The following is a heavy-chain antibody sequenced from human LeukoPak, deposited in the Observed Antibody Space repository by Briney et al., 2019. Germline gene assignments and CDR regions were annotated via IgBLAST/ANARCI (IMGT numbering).Heavy chain of an antibody. J-gene: IGHJ4*02. Sequence: GGSLRLSCAASGFTFTGYAMHWVRKAPGKGLEWVAVISYDGSNKYYADSVKGRFTISRDNSKNTLYLQMNNLRAEDTAVYYCATDYGKDPLYFDYWGQGTLVTVSS. V-gene: IGHV3-30*04. CDR1: GFTFTGYA. CDR3: ATDYGKDPLYFDY. CDR2: ISYDGSNK. D-gene: IGHD3-16*01.